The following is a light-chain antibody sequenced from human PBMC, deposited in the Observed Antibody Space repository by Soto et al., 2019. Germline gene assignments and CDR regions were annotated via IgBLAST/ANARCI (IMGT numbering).Light chain of an antibody. Sequence: QSVLTQPPSASGTPGQSVTISCSGSSSNIGSSIVTWYQQVPGTAPKLLIHSNDERPSGVPDRFSGSKSGTSASLAISGLQSEDEADYYCAAWDDSLTGPVFGGGTQLTVL. CDR3: AAWDDSLTGPV. CDR1: SSNIGSSI. CDR2: SND. J-gene: IGLJ3*02. V-gene: IGLV1-44*01.